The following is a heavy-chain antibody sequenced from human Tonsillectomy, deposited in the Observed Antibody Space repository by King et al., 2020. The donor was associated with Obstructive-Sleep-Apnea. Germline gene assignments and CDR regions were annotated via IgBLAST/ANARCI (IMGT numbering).Heavy chain of an antibody. CDR3: AKERALYYDILTGPGPVFDY. CDR2: ISYDGSNK. V-gene: IGHV3-30*18. D-gene: IGHD3-9*01. J-gene: IGHJ4*02. CDR1: GFTFSSYG. Sequence: VQLVESGGGVVQPGRSLRLSCAASGFTFSSYGMHWVRQAPGKGLEWVAVISYDGSNKYYADSVKGRFTISRDNSKNKLYLQMNSLRAEDTAVYYCAKERALYYDILTGPGPVFDYWGQGTLVTVSS.